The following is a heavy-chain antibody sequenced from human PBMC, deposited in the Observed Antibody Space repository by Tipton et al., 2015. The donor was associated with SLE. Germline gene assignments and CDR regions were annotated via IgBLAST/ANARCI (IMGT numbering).Heavy chain of an antibody. Sequence: SLRLSCAASGFTFSSYSMNWVRQAPGKGLEWVSSISSSSSYIYYADSVKGRFTISRDNAKNSLYLQMNNLRAEDTAVYYCARDYSNYGMDVWGQGTTVTVSS. CDR2: ISSSSSYI. CDR1: GFTFSSYS. D-gene: IGHD4-11*01. V-gene: IGHV3-21*01. CDR3: ARDYSNYGMDV. J-gene: IGHJ6*02.